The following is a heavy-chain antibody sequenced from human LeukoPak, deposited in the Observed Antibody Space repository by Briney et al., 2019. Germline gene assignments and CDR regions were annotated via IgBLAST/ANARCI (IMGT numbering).Heavy chain of an antibody. CDR1: GFTLSNYV. J-gene: IGHJ3*02. CDR2: ISGGGGNT. Sequence: GGSLRLSCVASGFTLSNYVMSWVRQAPGKGLEWVSAISGGGGNTYYADSVKGRFTISRDNSKNTLYLQMNSLRAEDTAVYYCGKNRYSGSLSPFDIWGQGTMVTVSS. D-gene: IGHD1-26*01. V-gene: IGHV3-23*01. CDR3: GKNRYSGSLSPFDI.